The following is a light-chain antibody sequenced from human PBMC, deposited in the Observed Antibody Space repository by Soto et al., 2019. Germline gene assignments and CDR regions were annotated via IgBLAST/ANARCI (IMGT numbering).Light chain of an antibody. V-gene: IGLV2-14*01. CDR3: SSYTSSSTYAV. CDR2: DVS. J-gene: IGLJ7*01. Sequence: QSVLTQPASVSGSPGQSITISCTGTSSDVGGYNYVSWYQQHPGKAPKLMIYDVSNRPSGVSNRFSGSKSGKTASLTISGLQAEDEADYYCSSYTSSSTYAVFGGGTQLTVL. CDR1: SSDVGGYNY.